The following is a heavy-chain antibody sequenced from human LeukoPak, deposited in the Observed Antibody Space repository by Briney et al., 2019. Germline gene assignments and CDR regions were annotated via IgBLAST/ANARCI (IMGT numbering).Heavy chain of an antibody. V-gene: IGHV3-30*04. CDR1: GFTFSSYA. CDR3: ARASEPSSGWYIGYYYGMDV. D-gene: IGHD6-19*01. J-gene: IGHJ6*02. CDR2: ISYDGSNK. Sequence: GGSLRLSCAASGFTFSSYAMHWVRQAPGKGLEWVAVISYDGSNKYYADSVKGRFTISRDNSKNTLYLQTNSLRAEDTAVYYCARASEPSSGWYIGYYYGMDVWGQGTTVTVSS.